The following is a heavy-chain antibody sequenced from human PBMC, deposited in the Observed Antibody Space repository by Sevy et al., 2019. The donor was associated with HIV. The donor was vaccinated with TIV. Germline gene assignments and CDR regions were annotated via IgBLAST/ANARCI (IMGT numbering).Heavy chain of an antibody. CDR1: GESFSGYY. CDR3: ARGRSDSSGYYPRRRAEYFQH. J-gene: IGHJ1*01. Sequence: SETLSLTCAVYGESFSGYYWNWVRQPPGKGLEWIGEINHTGSTNYNPSLKSRVKISVDTSKNQFSLKLSSVTGADTAVYYWARGRSDSSGYYPRRRAEYFQHWGQGTLVTVSS. D-gene: IGHD3-22*01. CDR2: INHTGST. V-gene: IGHV4-34*01.